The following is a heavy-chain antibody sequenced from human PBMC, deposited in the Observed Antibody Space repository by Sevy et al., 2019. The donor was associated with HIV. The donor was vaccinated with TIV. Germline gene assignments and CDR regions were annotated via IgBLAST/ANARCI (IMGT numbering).Heavy chain of an antibody. J-gene: IGHJ4*02. CDR3: ASPHYDFWSGYYY. CDR2: INHSGST. V-gene: IGHV4-34*01. CDR1: GGSFSGYY. D-gene: IGHD3-3*01. Sequence: SETPSLTCAVYGGSFSGYYWSWIRQPPGKGLEWIGEINHSGSTNYNPSLKSRVTISVDTSKNQFSLKLSSVTAADTAVYYCASPHYDFWSGYYYWGQGTLVTVSS.